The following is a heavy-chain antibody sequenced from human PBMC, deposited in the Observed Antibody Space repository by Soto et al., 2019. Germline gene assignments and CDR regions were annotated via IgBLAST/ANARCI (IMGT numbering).Heavy chain of an antibody. D-gene: IGHD2-2*01. CDR1: GYTFTSYA. CDR3: ARDSQVPAANYYYYYGMDV. Sequence: ASVKVSCKASGYTFTSYAMHWVRQAPGQRLEWMGWINAGNGNTKYSQKFQGRVTITRDTSASTAYMELSSLRSEDTAVYYCARDSQVPAANYYYYYGMDVWGQGTTVTVSS. J-gene: IGHJ6*02. CDR2: INAGNGNT. V-gene: IGHV1-3*01.